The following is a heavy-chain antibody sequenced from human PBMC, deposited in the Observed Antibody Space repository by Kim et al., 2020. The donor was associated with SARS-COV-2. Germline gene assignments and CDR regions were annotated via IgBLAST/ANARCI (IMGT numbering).Heavy chain of an antibody. CDR1: GGTFSTYA. CDR2: IIPIFGTA. CDR3: ARVLGSGGYSGYDFGNWFDP. V-gene: IGHV1-69*13. Sequence: SVKVSCKASGGTFSTYAISWVRQAPGQGLEWMGGIIPIFGTANYAQKFQGRVTITADESTSTAYMELSSLRSEDTAVYYCARVLGSGGYSGYDFGNWFDPWGQGTLVTVSS. J-gene: IGHJ5*02. D-gene: IGHD5-12*01.